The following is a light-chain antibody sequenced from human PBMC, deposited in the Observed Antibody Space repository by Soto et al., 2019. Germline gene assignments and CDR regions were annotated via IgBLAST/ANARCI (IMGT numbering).Light chain of an antibody. CDR1: QSVSSK. Sequence: EIVMTQSPATLSLSPGEGATLYCRASQSVSSKLAWYQQKPGQAPRLLIYGASTRATGIPARFSGSGSGTEFTLIISSLQSEDSAVYYCQQYNSWLWTFGQGTKVDIK. CDR3: QQYNSWLWT. CDR2: GAS. V-gene: IGKV3-15*01. J-gene: IGKJ1*01.